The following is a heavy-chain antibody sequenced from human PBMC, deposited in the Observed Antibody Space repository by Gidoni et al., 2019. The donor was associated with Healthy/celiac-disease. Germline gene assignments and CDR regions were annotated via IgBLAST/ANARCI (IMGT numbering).Heavy chain of an antibody. D-gene: IGHD3-10*01. Sequence: QVQLVESGGGVVQPGRSLSLSCAASGFTFRSSAMPWVRQAPGKGLEWVAVISYDGSNKHYADSVKGRFTISRDNSKNTLYLQMNSLRAEDTAVYYCARVNGDITMVRGVIGSYYGMDVWGQGTTVTVSS. CDR3: ARVNGDITMVRGVIGSYYGMDV. CDR1: GFTFRSSA. J-gene: IGHJ6*02. V-gene: IGHV3-30-3*01. CDR2: ISYDGSNK.